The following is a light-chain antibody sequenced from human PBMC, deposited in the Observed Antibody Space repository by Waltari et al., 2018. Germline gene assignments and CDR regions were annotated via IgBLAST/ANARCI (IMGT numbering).Light chain of an antibody. Sequence: ASVGDRVTITCRASQSISSYLNWYQQKPGKAPKLLIYAASSLQSGVPSRFSGSGSGTDFTLTISSLQPEDFATYYCQQSYSTRITFGQGTRLEIK. CDR1: QSISSY. CDR2: AAS. V-gene: IGKV1-39*01. J-gene: IGKJ5*01. CDR3: QQSYSTRIT.